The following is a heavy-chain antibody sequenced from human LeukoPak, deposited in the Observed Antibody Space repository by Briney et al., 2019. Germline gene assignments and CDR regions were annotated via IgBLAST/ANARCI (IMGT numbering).Heavy chain of an antibody. V-gene: IGHV3-64*04. CDR1: GFTFSSYA. CDR3: AREGLWFGELRHYYYYGMDV. J-gene: IGHJ6*02. CDR2: ISSNGGST. D-gene: IGHD3-10*01. Sequence: PGGSLRLSCSASGFTFSSYAMHWVRQAPGKGLEYVSAISSNGGSTYYADSVKGRFTISRDNSKNTLYLQMNSLRAEDTAVYYCAREGLWFGELRHYYYYGMDVWGQGTTVTVSS.